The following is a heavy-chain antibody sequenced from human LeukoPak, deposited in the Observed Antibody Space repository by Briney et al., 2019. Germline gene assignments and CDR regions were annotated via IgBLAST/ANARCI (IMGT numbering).Heavy chain of an antibody. CDR2: IYYSGST. Sequence: PSETLSLTCTVSDGSISSSTYYWGWIRQPPGKGLEYIGSIYYSGSTYYNPSLKSRVTISVDTSKNQFSLKLSSVTAADTAVYYCARGSTHDSSGQPQTFDYWGQGTLVTVSS. D-gene: IGHD3-22*01. CDR3: ARGSTHDSSGQPQTFDY. V-gene: IGHV4-39*07. CDR1: DGSISSSTYY. J-gene: IGHJ4*02.